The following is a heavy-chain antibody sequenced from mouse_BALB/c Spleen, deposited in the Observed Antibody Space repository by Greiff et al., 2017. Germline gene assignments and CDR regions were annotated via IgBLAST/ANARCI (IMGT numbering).Heavy chain of an antibody. Sequence: QVQLKQSGPELVKPGASVRISCKASGYTFTSYYIHWVKQRPGQGLEWIGWIYPGNVNTKYNEKFKGKATLTADKSSSTAYMQLSSLTSEDSAVYFCARSGWLRAMDYWGRGGSVSVSS. J-gene: IGHJ4*01. D-gene: IGHD2-2*01. CDR3: ARSGWLRAMDY. CDR2: IYPGNVNT. V-gene: IGHV1S56*01. CDR1: GYTFTSYY.